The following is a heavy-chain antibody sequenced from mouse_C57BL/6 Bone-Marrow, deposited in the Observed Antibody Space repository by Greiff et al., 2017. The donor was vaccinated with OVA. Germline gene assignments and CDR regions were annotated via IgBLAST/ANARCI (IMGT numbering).Heavy chain of an antibody. CDR1: GYTFTSYW. CDR2: IYPGSGST. Sequence: QVQLQQPGAELVKPGASVKMSCKASGYTFTSYWITWVKQRPGQGLEWIGDIYPGSGSTNYNEKFQSKATLTVDTSSSTAYMPLSSLTSEDSSVDCCARNYGSSCYYAMDYWGQGTSVTVSS. CDR3: ARNYGSSCYYAMDY. V-gene: IGHV1-55*01. J-gene: IGHJ4*01. D-gene: IGHD1-1*01.